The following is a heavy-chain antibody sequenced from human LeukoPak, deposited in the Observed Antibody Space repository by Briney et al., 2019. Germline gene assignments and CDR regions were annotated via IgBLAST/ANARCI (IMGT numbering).Heavy chain of an antibody. CDR2: MNHSGRT. V-gene: IGHV4-34*01. CDR1: NGSFSGYY. Sequence: SETLSLTRAVYNGSFSGYYWSWIRQPPGKGLEWIGEMNHSGRTNYNPSLKSRVTISVDTSKNQFSLKLSSVTAADTAVYYCARARLHRVYYFDYWGQGTLVIVSS. CDR3: ARARLHRVYYFDY. D-gene: IGHD4-11*01. J-gene: IGHJ4*02.